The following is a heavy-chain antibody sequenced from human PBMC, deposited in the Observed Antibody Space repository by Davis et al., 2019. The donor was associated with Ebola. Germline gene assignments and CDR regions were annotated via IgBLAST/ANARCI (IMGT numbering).Heavy chain of an antibody. CDR1: GGSVSSGSYY. D-gene: IGHD6-6*01. CDR3: ATRRYREQLVQLHFDY. J-gene: IGHJ4*02. Sequence: MPGGSLRLSCTVSGGSVSSGSYYWSWIRQPPGKGLEWIGYIYYSGSTNYNPSLKSRVTISVDTSKNQFSLDLSSVTAADTAVYYCATRRYREQLVQLHFDYWGQGTLVTVSS. V-gene: IGHV4-61*01. CDR2: IYYSGST.